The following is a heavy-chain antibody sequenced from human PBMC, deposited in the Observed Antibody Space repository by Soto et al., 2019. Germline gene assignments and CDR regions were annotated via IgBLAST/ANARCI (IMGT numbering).Heavy chain of an antibody. D-gene: IGHD3-10*01. CDR1: GDSVSRDSAD. V-gene: IGHV6-1*01. J-gene: IGHJ6*02. Sequence: PSQTLSLTCAIFGDSVSRDSADWNWIRQSPSRGLEWLGRTYYRSKWYNDYAVSVKSRITINPDTSKNQFSLHLNSVTPEDTAVYYCAGVGWFRGMGAWGQGTTVTVSS. CDR3: AGVGWFRGMGA. CDR2: TYYRSKWYN.